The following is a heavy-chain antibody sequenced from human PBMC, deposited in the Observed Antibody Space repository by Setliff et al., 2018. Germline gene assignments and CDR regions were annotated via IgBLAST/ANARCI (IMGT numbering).Heavy chain of an antibody. CDR1: GYSISSGYY. Sequence: ASETLSLTCAVSGYSISSGYYWGWIRQPPGKGLGWIGSIYHSGSTYYNPSLKSRVTISVDTSKNQFSLKLSSVTAADTAVYYCARHSSRPYWGQGTLVTV. V-gene: IGHV4-38-2*01. CDR3: ARHSSRPY. CDR2: IYHSGST. J-gene: IGHJ4*02.